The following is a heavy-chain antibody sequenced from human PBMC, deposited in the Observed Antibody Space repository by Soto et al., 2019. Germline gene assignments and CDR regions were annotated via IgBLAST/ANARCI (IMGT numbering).Heavy chain of an antibody. Sequence: GESLKISCAASGFTFSNAWMSWVRQAPGKGLEWVGRIKSKTDGGTTDYAAPVKGRFTISRDDSKNTLYLQMNSLKTEDTAVYYCTTDRGGDPFDYWGQGTLVTVSS. CDR1: GFTFSNAW. V-gene: IGHV3-15*01. CDR3: TTDRGGDPFDY. CDR2: IKSKTDGGTT. D-gene: IGHD2-21*01. J-gene: IGHJ4*02.